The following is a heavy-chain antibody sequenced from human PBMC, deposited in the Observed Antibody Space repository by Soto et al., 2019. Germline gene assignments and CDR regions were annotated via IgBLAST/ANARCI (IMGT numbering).Heavy chain of an antibody. J-gene: IGHJ4*02. Sequence: GASVKVSCKASGGTFSSYAISWVRQAPGQGLEWMGGIIPIFGTANYAQKFQGRVTITADESTSTAYMELSSLRSEDTAVYYCARDPVGATPFDYWGQGTLVTVSS. V-gene: IGHV1-69*13. CDR3: ARDPVGATPFDY. CDR1: GGTFSSYA. D-gene: IGHD1-26*01. CDR2: IIPIFGTA.